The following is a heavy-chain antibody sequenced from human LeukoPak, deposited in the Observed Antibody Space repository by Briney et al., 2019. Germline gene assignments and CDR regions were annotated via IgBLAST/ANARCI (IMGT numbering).Heavy chain of an antibody. CDR3: ARFSRADRRGYYGMDV. V-gene: IGHV4-39*01. D-gene: IGHD2/OR15-2a*01. CDR2: IYHSESP. CDR1: DGSISSTRYY. J-gene: IGHJ6*02. Sequence: SETLSLTCSVSDGSISSTRYYWGWIRQPPGAGLEWIAAIYHSESPYYNPSLRSRVAISLDTSRNQFSLKVTSVTAADTAVYYCARFSRADRRGYYGMDVWGQGTTVTVSS.